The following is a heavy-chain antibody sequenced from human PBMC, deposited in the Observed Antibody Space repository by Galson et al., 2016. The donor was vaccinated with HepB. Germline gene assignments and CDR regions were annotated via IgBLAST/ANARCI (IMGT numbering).Heavy chain of an antibody. V-gene: IGHV3-66*01. CDR2: TYSGGT. CDR1: GFTVSSNY. CDR3: ASDQNV. J-gene: IGHJ6*02. Sequence: SLRLSCAASGFTVSSNYVSWVRQAPGKGPEWVSVTYSGGTSYADSLKGRFTISTDNSKNTLYLQMNSLRADDTAVYYCASDQNVWGQGTPVTVSS.